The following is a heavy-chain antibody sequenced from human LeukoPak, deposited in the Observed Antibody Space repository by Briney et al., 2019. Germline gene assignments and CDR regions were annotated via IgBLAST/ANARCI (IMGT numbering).Heavy chain of an antibody. V-gene: IGHV3-64*01. D-gene: IGHD5-12*01. CDR2: IGYNGDT. J-gene: IGHJ3*02. CDR3: ARVGLSGAFDI. Sequence: GGSLRLSCVASGFTFSTYSMHWVRQAPRKGLEYVSAIGYNGDTFYANSVKARFIISRDDSKSTLYLQMGSLGAEDMAIYYCARVGLSGAFDIWGQGTMVSVSS. CDR1: GFTFSTYS.